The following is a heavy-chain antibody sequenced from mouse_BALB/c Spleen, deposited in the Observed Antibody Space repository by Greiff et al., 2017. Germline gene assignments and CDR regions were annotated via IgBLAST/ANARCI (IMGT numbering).Heavy chain of an antibody. Sequence: LVESGGGLVKPGGSLKLSCAASGFSFSSYTMSWVRQTPEKRLEWVATISSGGSYTYYPDSVKGRFTISRDNAKNTLYMQMSSLKSEDTAIYYCTRDGTVVADYWGQGTTLTVSS. CDR3: TRDGTVVADY. V-gene: IGHV5-6-4*01. J-gene: IGHJ2*01. D-gene: IGHD1-1*01. CDR1: GFSFSSYT. CDR2: ISSGGSYT.